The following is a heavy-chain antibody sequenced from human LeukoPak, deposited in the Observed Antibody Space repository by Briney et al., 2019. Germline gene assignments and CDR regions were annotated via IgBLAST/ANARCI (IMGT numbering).Heavy chain of an antibody. V-gene: IGHV3-21*01. D-gene: IGHD1-26*01. Sequence: GGPLRLSCAASGFTFSSYSMNWVRQAPGKGLEWVSSISSSSYIYYADSVKGRFTISRDNAKNSLYLQMNSLRAEDTAVYYCARGYSGSSGDAFDIWGQGTMVTVSS. CDR2: ISSSSYI. CDR1: GFTFSSYS. J-gene: IGHJ3*02. CDR3: ARGYSGSSGDAFDI.